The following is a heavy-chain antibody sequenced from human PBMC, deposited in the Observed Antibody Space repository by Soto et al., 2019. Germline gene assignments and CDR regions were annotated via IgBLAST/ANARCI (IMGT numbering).Heavy chain of an antibody. Sequence: QVQLQESGPGLVKPSETLSLTCTVSGGSISFYYWSWIRQPPGKGLECIAYIYSSGSTKYNPSLKSRVTISVDTSKNQLSLKLSSVTAADTAVYYCAREGYSSRWNPIDYWGQGTQVTVSS. CDR2: IYSSGST. CDR3: AREGYSSRWNPIDY. CDR1: GGSISFYY. V-gene: IGHV4-59*01. D-gene: IGHD6-13*01. J-gene: IGHJ4*02.